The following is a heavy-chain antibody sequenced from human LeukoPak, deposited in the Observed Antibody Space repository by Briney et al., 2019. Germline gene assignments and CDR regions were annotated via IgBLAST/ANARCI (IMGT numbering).Heavy chain of an antibody. CDR2: INHSGST. D-gene: IGHD2-2*01. Sequence: SETLSLTCAVYGGSFSGYYWSWIRQPPGKGLEWIGEINHSGSTNYNPSLKSRVTISVDTSKNQFSLKLSSVTAADTAVYYCARGPWYCSSTSCLNWHFDLWGRGTLVTVSS. V-gene: IGHV4-34*01. CDR3: ARGPWYCSSTSCLNWHFDL. CDR1: GGSFSGYY. J-gene: IGHJ2*01.